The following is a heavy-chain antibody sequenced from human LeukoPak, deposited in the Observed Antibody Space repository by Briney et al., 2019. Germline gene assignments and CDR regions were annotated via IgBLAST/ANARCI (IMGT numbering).Heavy chain of an antibody. CDR1: GGSISSYY. V-gene: IGHV4-59*01. CDR2: IYYSGST. J-gene: IGHJ3*02. Sequence: SETLSLTCTVSGGSISSYYWSWIRQPPGKGLEWIGYIYYSGSTNYNPSLKGRVTISVDTSKNQFSLKLSSVTAADTAVYYCARGISSGDYFPSAFDIWGQGTMVTASS. D-gene: IGHD4-17*01. CDR3: ARGISSGDYFPSAFDI.